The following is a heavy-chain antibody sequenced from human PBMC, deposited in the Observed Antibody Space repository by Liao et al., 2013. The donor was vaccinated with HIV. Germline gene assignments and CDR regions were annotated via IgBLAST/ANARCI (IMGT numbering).Heavy chain of an antibody. Sequence: QVQLQESGPGLVKPSETLSLTCTVSGGSVRYDYWSWIRQTAERGLELIGRLFPNGSTKYNPSFESRVTMSFDRSQNQFSLHLSSVTAADTAVYYCATVSWVGGGWIDFRYFDLWGRGALVIVSS. D-gene: IGHD6-19*01. J-gene: IGHJ2*01. CDR1: GGSVRYDY. V-gene: IGHV4-4*07. CDR3: ATVSWVGGGWIDFRYFDL. CDR2: LFPNGST.